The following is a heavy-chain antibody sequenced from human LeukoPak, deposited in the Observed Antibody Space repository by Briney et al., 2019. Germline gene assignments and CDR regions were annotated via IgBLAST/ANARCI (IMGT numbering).Heavy chain of an antibody. D-gene: IGHD6-19*01. CDR3: GRGPTGKQFHYFDY. J-gene: IGHJ4*02. CDR1: GYTFTGYY. Sequence: ASVKVSCKASGYTFTGYYMHWVRQAPGQGLEWMGRINPNSGGTNYAQKFQGRVTMTRDKSMSTVYMELSRLRSDETAVYYCGRGPTGKQFHYFDYWGQGTLVTVSS. V-gene: IGHV1-2*02. CDR2: INPNSGGT.